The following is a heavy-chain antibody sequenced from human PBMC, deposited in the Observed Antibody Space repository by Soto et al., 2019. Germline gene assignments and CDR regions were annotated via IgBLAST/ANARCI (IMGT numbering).Heavy chain of an antibody. CDR1: GFSLSTSGVG. D-gene: IGHD3-10*01. Sequence: SGPTMVNPTQTLTLTSTFSGFSLSTSGVGVGWIRQPPGKALEWLALIYWDDDKRYSPSLKSRLTITKGTSKNQVVLTMTNMDPVDTATYYCAAFPYGSRSPNGGTFDYWGQGTLVTVSS. J-gene: IGHJ4*02. CDR2: IYWDDDK. V-gene: IGHV2-5*02. CDR3: AAFPYGSRSPNGGTFDY.